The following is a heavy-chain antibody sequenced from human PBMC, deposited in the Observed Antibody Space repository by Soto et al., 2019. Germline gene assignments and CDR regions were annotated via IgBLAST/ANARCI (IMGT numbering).Heavy chain of an antibody. V-gene: IGHV3-21*01. CDR2: ISSSSSYI. Sequence: GXSLRLACAASGFTLSSYSLNWFRQAPVKGLEWVSSISSSSSYIYYADSVKGRFTISRDNAKNSLYLQMNSLRAEDTAVYYCARVLLYTVYYYYGMDVWGQGTTVTVSS. CDR3: ARVLLYTVYYYYGMDV. CDR1: GFTLSSYS. D-gene: IGHD1-26*01. J-gene: IGHJ6*02.